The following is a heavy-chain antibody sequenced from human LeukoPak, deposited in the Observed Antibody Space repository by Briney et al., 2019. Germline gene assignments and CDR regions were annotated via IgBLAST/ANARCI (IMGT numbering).Heavy chain of an antibody. V-gene: IGHV1-69*05. D-gene: IGHD1-1*01. CDR1: GGTFSSYA. Sequence: SVKVSCKASGGTFSSYAISWVRQAPGQGLEWMGGIIPIFGTANYAQKFQGRVTITTDESTSTAYMELSSLRSEDTAVYYCARGNWDWRHYFDYCGQGSLVTVSS. CDR3: ARGNWDWRHYFDY. CDR2: IIPIFGTA. J-gene: IGHJ4*02.